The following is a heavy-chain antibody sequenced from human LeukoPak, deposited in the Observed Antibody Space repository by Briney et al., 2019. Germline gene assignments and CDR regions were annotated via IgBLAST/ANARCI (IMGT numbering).Heavy chain of an antibody. D-gene: IGHD2-8*01. V-gene: IGHV3-23*01. CDR1: GFTFSSYA. CDR2: ISGSGGST. Sequence: PGGSLRLSCAAPGFTFSSYAMSWVRQAPGKGLEWVSAISGSGGSTYYADYVKGRFTISRDNSKNTLYLQMNSLRAEDTVVYYCAKVRDHRLNGGLVFDYWGQGTLVTVSS. J-gene: IGHJ4*02. CDR3: AKVRDHRLNGGLVFDY.